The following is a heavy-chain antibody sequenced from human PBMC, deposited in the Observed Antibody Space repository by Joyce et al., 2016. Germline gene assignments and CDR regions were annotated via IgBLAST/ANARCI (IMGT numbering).Heavy chain of an antibody. D-gene: IGHD5-12*01. Sequence: QVQLQESGPGLVKPSGTLSLTCAVSGGSISRAHWWSWVRQPPGKGLEWIGEIYLGGSTTYNPSLKSRVTISVEKSKNQLALKMNSGTAADTAVYYCARNGAYSQDSWGQGTLVTVSS. V-gene: IGHV4-4*02. CDR3: ARNGAYSQDS. CDR2: IYLGGST. CDR1: GGSISRAHW. J-gene: IGHJ5*01.